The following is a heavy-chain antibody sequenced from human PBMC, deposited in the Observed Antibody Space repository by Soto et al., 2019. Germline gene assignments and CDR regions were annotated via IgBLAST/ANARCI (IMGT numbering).Heavy chain of an antibody. CDR2: INSDGTTT. Sequence: EVQLVESGGGLVQPGGSLRLSCAASGFTFNNFWMYWVRQTPEKGLVWVSGINSDGTTTIYAASVKGRFTISRDNAKNTLYLQMNSLTVEDTAIYYCVRDIRWGQGTVVTVSS. V-gene: IGHV3-74*01. CDR1: GFTFNNFW. CDR3: VRDIR. J-gene: IGHJ4*02.